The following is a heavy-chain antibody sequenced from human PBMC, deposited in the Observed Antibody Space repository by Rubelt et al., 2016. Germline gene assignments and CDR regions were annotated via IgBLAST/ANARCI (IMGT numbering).Heavy chain of an antibody. CDR3: AKDYEVGLRYFDL. CDR1: GFTFSNYG. J-gene: IGHJ2*01. D-gene: IGHD1-26*01. CDR2: ISGSGTNT. Sequence: EVQLLESGGGLVQPGGSLRLSCAASGFTFSNYGMSWVRRAPGKGLEWISGISGSGTNTYYADSIRGRFTVSRDNSKNTLYLHMNSLRVEDTALYSCAKDYEVGLRYFDLWGRGTLVTVSS. V-gene: IGHV3-23*01.